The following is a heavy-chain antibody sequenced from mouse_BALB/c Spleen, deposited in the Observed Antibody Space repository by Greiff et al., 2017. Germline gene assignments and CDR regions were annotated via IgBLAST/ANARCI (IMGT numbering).Heavy chain of an antibody. CDR3: ARRVGYYAMDY. Sequence: EVQRVESGPGLVKPSQSLSLTCSVTGYSITSGYYWNWIRQFPGNKLEWMGYISYDGSNNYNPSLKNRISITRDTSKNQFFLKLNSVTTEDTATYYCARRVGYYAMDYWGQGTSVTVSS. CDR1: GYSITSGYY. V-gene: IGHV3-6*02. J-gene: IGHJ4*01. CDR2: ISYDGSN.